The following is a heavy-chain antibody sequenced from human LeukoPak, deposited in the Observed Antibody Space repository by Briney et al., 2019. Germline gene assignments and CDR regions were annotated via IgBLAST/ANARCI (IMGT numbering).Heavy chain of an antibody. CDR2: ISGSGGST. D-gene: IGHD3-10*01. Sequence: GGSLRLSCAASGFTFSSYAMSWVRQAPGKGLEWVSAISGSGGSTYYADSVKGRFTISRDNSKNMLYLQMNSLRAEDTAVYYCAKSYLYYYGSGSLQPFDPWGQGTLVTVSS. CDR3: AKSYLYYYGSGSLQPFDP. CDR1: GFTFSSYA. V-gene: IGHV3-23*01. J-gene: IGHJ5*02.